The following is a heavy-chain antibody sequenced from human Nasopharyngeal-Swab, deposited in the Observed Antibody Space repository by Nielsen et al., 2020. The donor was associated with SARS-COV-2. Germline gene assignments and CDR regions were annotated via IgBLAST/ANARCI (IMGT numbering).Heavy chain of an antibody. D-gene: IGHD4-17*01. Sequence: SCAASGFTFSSYGMHWVRQAPGKGLEWVAVISYDGSNKYYADSVKGRFTISRDNSKNTLYLQMNSLRAEDTAVYYCAKSLPGDYYYYGMDVWGQGTTVTVSS. CDR3: AKSLPGDYYYYGMDV. V-gene: IGHV3-30*18. J-gene: IGHJ6*02. CDR1: GFTFSSYG. CDR2: ISYDGSNK.